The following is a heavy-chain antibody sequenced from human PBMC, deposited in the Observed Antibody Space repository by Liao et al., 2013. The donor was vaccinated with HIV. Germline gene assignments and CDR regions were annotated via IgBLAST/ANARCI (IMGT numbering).Heavy chain of an antibody. J-gene: IGHJ6*03. Sequence: QVQLQQWGAGLLKPSETLSLTCAVYGGSLSGYYWSWIRQPPGKGLEWIGEINHSGSTNYNPSLKSRVTISEDTSKNQFSLKLSSVTAADTAVYYCARMGAQYYYYYYMDVWGKGTTVTVSS. D-gene: IGHD3-16*01. CDR3: ARMGAQYYYYYYMDV. CDR2: INHSGST. V-gene: IGHV4-34*01. CDR1: GGSLSGYY.